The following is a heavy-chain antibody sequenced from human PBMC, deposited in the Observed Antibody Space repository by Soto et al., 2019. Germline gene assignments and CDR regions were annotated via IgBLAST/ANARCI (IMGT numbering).Heavy chain of an antibody. D-gene: IGHD2-2*01. Sequence: SETLSLTCTVSGGSISSGDYYWSWIRQPPGKGLEWIGYIYYSGSTYYNPSLKSRVTISVDTSKNQFSLKLSSVTAADTAVYYCARGQDIVVVPAGTHFDYWGQGTLVTSPQ. J-gene: IGHJ4*02. V-gene: IGHV4-30-4*01. CDR2: IYYSGST. CDR3: ARGQDIVVVPAGTHFDY. CDR1: GGSISSGDYY.